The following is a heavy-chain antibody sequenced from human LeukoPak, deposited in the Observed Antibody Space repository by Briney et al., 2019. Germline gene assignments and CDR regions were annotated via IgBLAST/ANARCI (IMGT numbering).Heavy chain of an antibody. CDR1: GFTFRSYS. V-gene: IGHV3-21*01. D-gene: IGHD3-16*01. CDR3: ARDWGKGPFDI. J-gene: IGHJ3*02. CDR2: ISSSGSYI. Sequence: PGGSLRLSCAASGFTFRSYSMNWVRQAPGKGLEWVSSISSSGSYIYYADSVKGRFTISRDNAKNSLYLQMNSLRAEDTAVYYCARDWGKGPFDIWGQGTMVTVSS.